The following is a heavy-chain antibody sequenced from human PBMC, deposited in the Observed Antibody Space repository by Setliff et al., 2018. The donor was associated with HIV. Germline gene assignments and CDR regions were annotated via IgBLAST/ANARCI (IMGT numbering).Heavy chain of an antibody. D-gene: IGHD3-10*02. J-gene: IGHJ4*02. Sequence: GGSMRLSCAASGFTFSSYEMNWVRQAPGKGLGWVSYISSSGGTIYYADSVKGRFTIARDNAKKSLYLQMNSLRADDPAVYYCARACSGYYFDYWGQGTLVTSPQ. CDR2: ISSSGGTI. V-gene: IGHV3-48*03. CDR3: ARACSGYYFDY. CDR1: GFTFSSYE.